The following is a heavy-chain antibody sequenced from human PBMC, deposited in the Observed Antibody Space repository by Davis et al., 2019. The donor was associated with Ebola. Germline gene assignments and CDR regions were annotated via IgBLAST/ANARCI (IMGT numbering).Heavy chain of an antibody. J-gene: IGHJ3*02. D-gene: IGHD2-8*02. CDR3: ARARGGTEYDAFDI. V-gene: IGHV1-2*02. Sequence: ASVKVSCKASGGTFSSYAISWVRQAPGQGLEWMGWINPNSGGTNYAQKFQGRVTMTRDTSISTAYMELSSLRSDDTAVYYCARARGGTEYDAFDIWGQGTMVTVSS. CDR2: INPNSGGT. CDR1: GGTFSSYA.